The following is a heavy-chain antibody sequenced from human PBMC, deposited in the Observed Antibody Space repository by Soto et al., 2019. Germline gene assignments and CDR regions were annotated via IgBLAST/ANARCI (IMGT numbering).Heavy chain of an antibody. CDR3: ASDLSGRADV. CDR1: GLTFSSYW. CDR2: MNEDGGTT. Sequence: GGSLRLSCAASGLTFSSYWMHWVRQAPGKGLVWVSRMNEDGGTTDYADSVKGRFTISRDNAKNTLYLQMNSLRVEDTAVYYCASDLSGRADVWGQGTTVTVSS. J-gene: IGHJ6*02. D-gene: IGHD3-10*01. V-gene: IGHV3-74*01.